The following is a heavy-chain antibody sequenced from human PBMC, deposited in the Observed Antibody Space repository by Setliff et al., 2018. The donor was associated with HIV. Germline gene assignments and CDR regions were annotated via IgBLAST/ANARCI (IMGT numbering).Heavy chain of an antibody. CDR1: GGSISSGSYY. CDR2: IYTSGST. Sequence: PSETLSLTCTVSGGSISSGSYYWSWIRQPAGKGLEWIGHIYTSGSTNYNPSLKSRVTISVDTSKNQFSLKLSSVTAADTAVYYCARFIAAAGTGWFDPWGQGTLVTVSS. J-gene: IGHJ5*02. CDR3: ARFIAAAGTGWFDP. V-gene: IGHV4-61*09. D-gene: IGHD6-13*01.